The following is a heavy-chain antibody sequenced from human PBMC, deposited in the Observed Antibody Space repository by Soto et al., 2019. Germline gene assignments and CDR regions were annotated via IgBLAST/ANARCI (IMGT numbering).Heavy chain of an antibody. V-gene: IGHV3-13*01. Sequence: EVQLVESGGGLVQPGGSLRLSCAASGFTFSSYDMHWVRQATGKGLEWVSAIGTAGDTYYPGSVKGRFTISRENAKNSLYLQMNSLRAEDTAVYYSARGTYYDFWSGYSYYYYGMDVWGQGTTVTVSS. CDR3: ARGTYYDFWSGYSYYYYGMDV. CDR1: GFTFSSYD. J-gene: IGHJ6*02. D-gene: IGHD3-3*01. CDR2: IGTAGDT.